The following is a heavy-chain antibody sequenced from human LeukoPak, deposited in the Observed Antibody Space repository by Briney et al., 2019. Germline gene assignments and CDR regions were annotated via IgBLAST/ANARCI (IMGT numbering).Heavy chain of an antibody. J-gene: IGHJ4*02. V-gene: IGHV3-30*18. Sequence: PGGSLRLSCAASGFTFSSYGMHWVRQAPGKGLEWVAVISYDGSNKYYADSVKGRFTISRDNSKYTLYLQMNSLRAEDTAVYYCAKDIQLWPSNFDYWGQGTLVTVSS. CDR2: ISYDGSNK. CDR1: GFTFSSYG. CDR3: AKDIQLWPSNFDY. D-gene: IGHD5-18*01.